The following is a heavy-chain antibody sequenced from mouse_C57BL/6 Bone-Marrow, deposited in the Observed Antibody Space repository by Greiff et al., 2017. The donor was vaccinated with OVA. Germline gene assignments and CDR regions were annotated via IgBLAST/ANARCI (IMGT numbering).Heavy chain of an antibody. D-gene: IGHD1-1*01. J-gene: IGHJ3*01. CDR1: GYAFTNYL. CDR3: AREGYYYGSSYGRFAY. CDR2: INPGSGGT. Sequence: QVQLKESGAELVRPGTSVKVSCKASGYAFTNYLIEWVKQRPGQGLEWIGVINPGSGGTNYNEKFKGKATLTADKSSSTAYMQLSSLTSEDSAVYFCAREGYYYGSSYGRFAYWGQGTLVTVSA. V-gene: IGHV1-54*01.